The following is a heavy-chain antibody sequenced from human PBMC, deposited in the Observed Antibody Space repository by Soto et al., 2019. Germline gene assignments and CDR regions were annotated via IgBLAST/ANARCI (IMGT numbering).Heavy chain of an antibody. J-gene: IGHJ5*02. Sequence: QVLLQESGPGLVKPSETLSLTCSVSGGSLSNHFWSWIRQPPGKGLEWIGYIYSSGSTNYNPSLKSRVTISLDMSNNHCSLWLTSVTVADTAVYYCARSTGGEFDPWGQGTLVTVSS. V-gene: IGHV4-59*11. CDR2: IYSSGST. CDR3: ARSTGGEFDP. D-gene: IGHD3-16*01. CDR1: GGSLSNHF.